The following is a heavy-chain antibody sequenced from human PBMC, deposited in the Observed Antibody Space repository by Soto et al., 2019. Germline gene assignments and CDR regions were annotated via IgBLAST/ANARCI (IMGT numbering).Heavy chain of an antibody. CDR2: IYHSGST. J-gene: IGHJ6*02. V-gene: IGHV4-4*02. CDR1: GGSISSSNW. CDR3: ARSGRITGTTLPYYYYYYGMDV. D-gene: IGHD1-7*01. Sequence: PSETLSLTCAVSGGSISSSNWWSWVRRPPGKGLEWIGEIYHSGSTNYNPSLKSRVTISVDKSKNQFSLKLSSVTAADTAVYYCARSGRITGTTLPYYYYYYGMDVWGQGTTVTVS.